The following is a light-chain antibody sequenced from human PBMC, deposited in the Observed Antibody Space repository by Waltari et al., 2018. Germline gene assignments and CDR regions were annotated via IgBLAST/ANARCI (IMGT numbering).Light chain of an antibody. CDR3: QCYDSRLSGSL. CDR2: ANT. Sequence: QSVLTQPPSVSGAPGQRVAISCTGSSSNIGAGYLAHWYQQLPGTAPKLLIYANTNRPSGVPDRFSASKSGTSASLAITGLQPGDEADYYCQCYDSRLSGSLFGGGTKVTVL. J-gene: IGLJ2*01. V-gene: IGLV1-40*01. CDR1: SSNIGAGYL.